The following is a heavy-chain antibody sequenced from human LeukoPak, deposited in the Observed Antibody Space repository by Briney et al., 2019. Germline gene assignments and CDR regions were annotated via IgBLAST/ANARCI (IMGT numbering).Heavy chain of an antibody. J-gene: IGHJ6*03. D-gene: IGHD2-15*01. CDR2: INHSGST. CDR1: GGSISSYY. V-gene: IGHV4-34*01. CDR3: ASGYCSGGSCYLIDYYYMDV. Sequence: SETLSLTCAVYGGSISSYYWSWIRQSPGKGLEWIGEINHSGSTNYNPSLKSRVTISVDTSKNQISLQLSSVTAADTAVYYCASGYCSGGSCYLIDYYYMDVWGKGTTVTVSS.